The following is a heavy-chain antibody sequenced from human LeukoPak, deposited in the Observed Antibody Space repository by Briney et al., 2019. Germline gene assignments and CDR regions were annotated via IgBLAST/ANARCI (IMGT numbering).Heavy chain of an antibody. CDR1: GGSISSGGYY. Sequence: PSETLSLTCTVSGGSISSGGYYWSWIRQPPGKGLEWIGYIYHSGSTYYNPSLKSRVTISVDTSKNQFSLKLSSVTAADTAVYYCARVLHYYDSSEISAFDIWGQGTMVTVSS. CDR2: IYHSGST. D-gene: IGHD3-22*01. J-gene: IGHJ3*02. CDR3: ARVLHYYDSSEISAFDI. V-gene: IGHV4-30-2*01.